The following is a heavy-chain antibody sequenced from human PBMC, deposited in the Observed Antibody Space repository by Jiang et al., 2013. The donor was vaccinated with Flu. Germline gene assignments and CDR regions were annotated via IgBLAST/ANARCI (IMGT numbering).Heavy chain of an antibody. D-gene: IGHD3-22*01. CDR2: INHSGST. J-gene: IGHJ4*02. Sequence: LLKPSETLSLTCAVYGGSFSGYYWNWIRQPPGKGLEWIGEINHSGSTNHNPSLKSRVTISVDTSKNQFSLKLSSVTAADTAVYYCARGADNSGQDYWGQGTLVTVSS. CDR3: ARGADNSGQDY. CDR1: GGSFSGYY. V-gene: IGHV4-34*01.